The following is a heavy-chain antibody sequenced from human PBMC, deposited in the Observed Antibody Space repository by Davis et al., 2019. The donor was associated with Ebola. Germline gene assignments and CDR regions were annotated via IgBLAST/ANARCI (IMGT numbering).Heavy chain of an antibody. CDR2: IYYSGST. J-gene: IGHJ5*02. V-gene: IGHV4-39*01. CDR3: ARHPLRSNEYNWFDP. Sequence: SGTLSLTCTVSGGSISSSSYYWGWIRQPPGKGLEWIGSIYYSGSTNYNPSLKSRVTISVDTSKNQFSLKLSSVTAADTAVYYCARHPLRSNEYNWFDPWGQGTLVTVSS. D-gene: IGHD5-12*01. CDR1: GGSISSSSYY.